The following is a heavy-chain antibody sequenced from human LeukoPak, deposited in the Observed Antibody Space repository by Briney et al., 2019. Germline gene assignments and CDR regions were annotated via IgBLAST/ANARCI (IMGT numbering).Heavy chain of an antibody. V-gene: IGHV1-69*13. D-gene: IGHD5-18*01. J-gene: IGHJ4*02. Sequence: SVKVSCKASGGTFSSYAISWVRQAPGQGLEWMGGIIPIFGTANYAQKFQGRVTITADESTSTAYMELSSLRSEDTAVYYCARGSLPAMVGTELDYWGQGTLVTVSS. CDR3: ARGSLPAMVGTELDY. CDR1: GGTFSSYA. CDR2: IIPIFGTA.